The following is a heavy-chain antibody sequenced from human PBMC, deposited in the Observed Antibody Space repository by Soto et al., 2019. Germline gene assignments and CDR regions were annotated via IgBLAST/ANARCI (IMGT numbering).Heavy chain of an antibody. J-gene: IGHJ5*02. D-gene: IGHD2-2*01. V-gene: IGHV4-39*01. CDR1: GGSISSSSYY. CDR2: IYYSGST. Sequence: SETLSLTCTVSGGSISSSSYYWGWIRQPPGKGLEWIGSIYYSGSTYYNPSLKSRVTISVDTSKNQFSLKLSSVTAADTAVYYCARQARLPAVINWFDPWGQGTLFTVSS. CDR3: ARQARLPAVINWFDP.